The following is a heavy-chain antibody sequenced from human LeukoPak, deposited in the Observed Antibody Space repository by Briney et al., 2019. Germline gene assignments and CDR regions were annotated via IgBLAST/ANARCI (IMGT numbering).Heavy chain of an antibody. CDR2: ISSSSSCT. J-gene: IGHJ4*02. CDR3: VGGGDPPFEG. V-gene: IGHV3-11*06. CDR1: GFTFSDYY. D-gene: IGHD2-21*01. Sequence: PGGSLRLSCAASGFTFSDYYMSWIRQAPGKGLEWVSYISSSSSCTNYADSVKGRFTISRDNAKNSLYLQMNSLRAEDTAVYYCVGGGDPPFEGWGQGTLVTVSS.